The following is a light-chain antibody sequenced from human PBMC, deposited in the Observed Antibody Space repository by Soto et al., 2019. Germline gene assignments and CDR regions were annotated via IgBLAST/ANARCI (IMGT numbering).Light chain of an antibody. CDR3: QTWGSGIVV. CDR2: LNSDGSH. Sequence: HLVLTQSPSASASLGASVKLTCTLSSGHSNYAIAWHQQQSEKGPRYLMNLNSDGSHSKGDGIPDRFSGSSSGAERYLTISSLQSEDEADYYCQTWGSGIVVFGGGTKLTVL. CDR1: SGHSNYA. J-gene: IGLJ2*01. V-gene: IGLV4-69*01.